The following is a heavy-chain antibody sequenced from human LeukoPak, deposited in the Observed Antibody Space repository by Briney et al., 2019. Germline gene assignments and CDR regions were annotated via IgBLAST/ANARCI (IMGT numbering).Heavy chain of an antibody. CDR1: GCTVSSNY. Sequence: GGSLRLSCADSGCTVSSNYMSWVRQAPGKGLEWVSVIYSGGSTYYADSVKGRFTISRDDSKNTLDLQMNSLRAEDTAVYYCARVGTGYDYDYYGMDVWGQGTTVTVSS. CDR2: IYSGGST. J-gene: IGHJ6*02. CDR3: ARVGTGYDYDYYGMDV. D-gene: IGHD5-12*01. V-gene: IGHV3-66*02.